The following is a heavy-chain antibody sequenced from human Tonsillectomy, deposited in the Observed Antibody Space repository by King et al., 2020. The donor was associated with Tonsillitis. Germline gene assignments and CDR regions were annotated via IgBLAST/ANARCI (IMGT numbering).Heavy chain of an antibody. V-gene: IGHV3-15*01. J-gene: IGHJ4*02. Sequence: VQLVESGGGLVKPGGSLRLSCAASGFTFSNAWMSWVRQAPGKGLEWVGRIKSKNDDGTTDYAAPVKGRFTISRDDSTNTLDLQMNSLKTEDTDVYYCTSDSALYSDWLLEIGIDYWGQGTLVTVSS. CDR1: GFTFSNAW. CDR3: TSDSALYSDWLLEIGIDY. CDR2: IKSKNDDGTT. D-gene: IGHD3-9*01.